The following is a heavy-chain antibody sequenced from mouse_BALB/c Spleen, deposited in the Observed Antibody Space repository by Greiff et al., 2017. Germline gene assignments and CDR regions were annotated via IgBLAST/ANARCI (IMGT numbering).Heavy chain of an antibody. J-gene: IGHJ1*01. V-gene: IGHV14-3*02. CDR3: ARSDYYGSYFDV. D-gene: IGHD1-1*01. Sequence: EVQLQQSGAELVKPGASVKLSCTASGFNIKDTYMHWVKQRPEQGLEWIGRIGPANGNTKYDPKFQGKATITADTSSNTAYLQLSSLTSEDTAVYYCARSDYYGSYFDVWGAGTTVTVSS. CDR1: GFNIKDTY. CDR2: IGPANGNT.